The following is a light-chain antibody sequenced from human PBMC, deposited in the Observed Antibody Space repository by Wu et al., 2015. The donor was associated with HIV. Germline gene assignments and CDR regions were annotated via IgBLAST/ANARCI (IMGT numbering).Light chain of an antibody. CDR3: QQSYSSPFS. V-gene: IGKV1-39*01. J-gene: IGKJ2*03. CDR1: RSINTY. CDR2: AAS. Sequence: DIQMTQSPSSLSASVGDRVTITCRASRSINTYLNWYQQKPGRAPKLLIYAASSLQSGVPSRFSGSGSGTDFTLTISSLQREDSATYYCQQSYSSPFSFAQGTKVEIK.